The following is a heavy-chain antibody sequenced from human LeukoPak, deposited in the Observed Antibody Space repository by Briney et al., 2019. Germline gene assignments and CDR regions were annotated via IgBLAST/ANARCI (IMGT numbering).Heavy chain of an antibody. J-gene: IGHJ6*03. V-gene: IGHV4-34*01. CDR2: INHSGST. D-gene: IGHD5-18*01. CDR3: ARTTEGGYTYDYFYYYYMDV. CDR1: GGSFSGYY. Sequence: SETLSLTCAVYGGSFSGYYWGRIRQPPGKGLEWIGEINHSGSTNYNPSLKSRVTISVDTSKNQFSLKLSSVTAADTAVYYCARTTEGGYTYDYFYYYYMDVWGKGTTVTISS.